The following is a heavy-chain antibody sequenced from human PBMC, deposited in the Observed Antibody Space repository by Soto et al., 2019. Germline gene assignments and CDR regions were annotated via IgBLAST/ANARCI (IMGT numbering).Heavy chain of an antibody. D-gene: IGHD1-26*01. Sequence: QVQLQESGPGLVKPSGTLSLTCTVSGGSLTSSNWWNWVRQSPGKELQWIGKADTSGRTNYNQSHKSRITISVDKSKNHFSLKLGSVTAADTAVYYCARSEATGLDHWGQGTLVTVAS. CDR1: GGSLTSSNW. CDR2: ADTSGRT. V-gene: IGHV4-4*02. J-gene: IGHJ4*02. CDR3: ARSEATGLDH.